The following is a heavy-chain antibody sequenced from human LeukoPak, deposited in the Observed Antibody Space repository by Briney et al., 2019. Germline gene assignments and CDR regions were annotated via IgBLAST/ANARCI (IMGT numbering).Heavy chain of an antibody. CDR3: ARVQPNDYGDYGATGPGY. CDR1: GYTFINYG. D-gene: IGHD4-17*01. V-gene: IGHV1-18*01. J-gene: IGHJ4*02. CDR2: ISVYNGYT. Sequence: ASVKVFCKASGYTFINYGISWVRQAPGQGLEWMGWISVYNGYTKYAQKLQVRVTMTTDTSTSTAYMGVRSLTSDDTAVYYCARVQPNDYGDYGATGPGYWGQGTLVTVSS.